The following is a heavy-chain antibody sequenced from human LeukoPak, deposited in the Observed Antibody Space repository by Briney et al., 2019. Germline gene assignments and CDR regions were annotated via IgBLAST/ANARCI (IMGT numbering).Heavy chain of an antibody. CDR1: GYTFTGYY. CDR3: ARATYSSSSDL. V-gene: IGHV1-2*02. J-gene: IGHJ4*02. CDR2: INPNSGGT. Sequence: ASVKVSCKASGYTFTGYYMHWVRQAPGQGLEWMGWINPNSGGTNYAQKCQGRVTMTRDTSISTAYMELSRVRSDDTAVYYCARATYSSSSDLWGQGTLVTVSS. D-gene: IGHD6-6*01.